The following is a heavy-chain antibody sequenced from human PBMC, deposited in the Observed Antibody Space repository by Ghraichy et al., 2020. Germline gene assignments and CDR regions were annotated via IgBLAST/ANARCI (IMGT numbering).Heavy chain of an antibody. V-gene: IGHV3-53*01. J-gene: IGHJ2*01. Sequence: GGSLRLSCAASGFTVSSNYMSWVRQAPGKGLEWVSVIYSGGSTYYADSVKGRFTISRDNSKNTLYLQMNSLRAEDTAVYYCARARYCSSTSCRSRPYWYFDLWGRGTLVTVSS. CDR2: IYSGGST. D-gene: IGHD2-2*01. CDR1: GFTVSSNY. CDR3: ARARYCSSTSCRSRPYWYFDL.